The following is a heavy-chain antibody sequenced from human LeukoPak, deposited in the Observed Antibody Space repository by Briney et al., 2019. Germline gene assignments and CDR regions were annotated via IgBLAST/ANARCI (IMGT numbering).Heavy chain of an antibody. D-gene: IGHD5-18*01. CDR1: GYTFTSYG. J-gene: IGHJ4*02. CDR3: ARDSSAIQLWLDFDY. V-gene: IGHV1-18*01. CDR2: ISAYNGNT. Sequence: ASVKVSCKASGYTFTSYGIGWVRQAPGQGLEWMGWISAYNGNTNYAQKLQGRVTMTTDTSTSTAYMELRSLRSDDTAVYYCARDSSAIQLWLDFDYWGQGTLVTVSS.